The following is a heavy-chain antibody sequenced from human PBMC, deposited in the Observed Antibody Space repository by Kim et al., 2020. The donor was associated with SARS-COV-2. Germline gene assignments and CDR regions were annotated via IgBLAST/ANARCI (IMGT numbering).Heavy chain of an antibody. CDR3: ARAVCSGGSCYFIDY. CDR2: IIPIFGTA. D-gene: IGHD2-15*01. V-gene: IGHV1-69*13. J-gene: IGHJ4*02. CDR1: GGTFSSYA. Sequence: SVKVSCKASGGTFSSYAISWVRQAPGQGLEWMGGIIPIFGTANYAQKFQGRVTITADESTSTAYMELSSLRSEDTAVYYCARAVCSGGSCYFIDYWGQGTLVTVSS.